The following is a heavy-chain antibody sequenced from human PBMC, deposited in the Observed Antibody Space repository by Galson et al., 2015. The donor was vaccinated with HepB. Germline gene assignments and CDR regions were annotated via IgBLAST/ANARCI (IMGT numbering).Heavy chain of an antibody. CDR3: AKDRAHESSGYYYADALDI. V-gene: IGHV3-23*01. J-gene: IGHJ3*02. Sequence: SLRLSCAASGFTFSSYAMSRVRQAPGKGLEWVSAISGSGGSTYYADSVKGRFTISRDNSKNTLYLQMNSLRAEDTAVYYCAKDRAHESSGYYYADALDIWGQGTMVTVSS. D-gene: IGHD3-22*01. CDR1: GFTFSSYA. CDR2: ISGSGGST.